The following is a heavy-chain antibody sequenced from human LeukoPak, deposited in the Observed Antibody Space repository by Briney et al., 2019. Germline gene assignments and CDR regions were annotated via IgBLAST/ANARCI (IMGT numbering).Heavy chain of an antibody. Sequence: ASVKVSCKASGYTFTGYYMHWIRQAPGQGLEWMGWINPTSGGTNDAQKFQSRVTMTRDTSISTAYMELSRLRSDDSAVYYCARNDYSNYVGYWYLDLWGRGTLVTVSS. J-gene: IGHJ2*01. CDR1: GYTFTGYY. V-gene: IGHV1-2*02. CDR3: ARNDYSNYVGYWYLDL. CDR2: INPTSGGT. D-gene: IGHD4-11*01.